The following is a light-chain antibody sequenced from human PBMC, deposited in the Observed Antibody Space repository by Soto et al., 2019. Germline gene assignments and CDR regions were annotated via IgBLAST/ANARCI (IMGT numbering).Light chain of an antibody. CDR1: SSDVGGYNY. V-gene: IGLV2-11*01. CDR2: DVS. J-gene: IGLJ3*02. CDR3: CSYAGSYTLGWV. Sequence: QSVLTQPRSVSGSPGQSVTISCTGTSSDVGGYNYVSWYQQHPGKAPKLMIYDVSKRPSGVPDRFSGSKSGNTASLTISGLQAEDEADYYCCSYAGSYTLGWVFGGGTPLTVL.